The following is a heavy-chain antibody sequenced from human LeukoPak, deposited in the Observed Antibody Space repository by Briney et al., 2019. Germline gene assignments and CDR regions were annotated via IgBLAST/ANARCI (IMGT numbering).Heavy chain of an antibody. CDR2: IYSSGNT. Sequence: SETLSLTCTVSGGSINSYYWSWIRQPPGKELEWIGYIYSSGNTNYNPSLKSRVTIFGDTSKNQFFLKLSSVTAADTAVYYCARARYVNSFYAFDTWGQGTLVTVSS. V-gene: IGHV4-59*01. CDR1: GGSINSYY. D-gene: IGHD3-9*01. J-gene: IGHJ3*02. CDR3: ARARYVNSFYAFDT.